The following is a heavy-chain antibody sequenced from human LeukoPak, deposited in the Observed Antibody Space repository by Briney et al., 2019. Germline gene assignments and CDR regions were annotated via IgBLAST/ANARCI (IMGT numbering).Heavy chain of an antibody. CDR3: ASPGYYYDSSGYYSAAFDI. CDR1: GGSISSYY. D-gene: IGHD3-22*01. V-gene: IGHV4-59*08. J-gene: IGHJ3*02. CDR2: IYYSGST. Sequence: NPSQTLSLTCTVSGGSISSYYWSWIRQPPGKGLEWIGYIYYSGSTNYNPSLKSRVTISVDTSKNQFSLKLSSVTAADTAVYYCASPGYYYDSSGYYSAAFDIWGQGTMVTVSS.